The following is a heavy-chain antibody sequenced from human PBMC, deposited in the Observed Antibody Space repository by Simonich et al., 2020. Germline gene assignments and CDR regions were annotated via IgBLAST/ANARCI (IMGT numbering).Heavy chain of an antibody. J-gene: IGHJ3*02. D-gene: IGHD2-21*01. CDR2: INPNSGGT. CDR3: ARNGLVGILKAFDI. V-gene: IGHV1-2*02. Sequence: QVQLVQSGAEVKKPGASVKVSCKASGYTFTGYYMHWVRQAPGQGLEGMGWINPNSGGTNYAKKFQGRGTMTRDTSISTAYMELSRLRSDDTAVYYCARNGLVGILKAFDIWGQGTMVTVSS. CDR1: GYTFTGYY.